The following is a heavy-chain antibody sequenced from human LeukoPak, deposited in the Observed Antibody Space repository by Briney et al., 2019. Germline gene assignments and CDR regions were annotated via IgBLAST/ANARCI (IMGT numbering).Heavy chain of an antibody. CDR1: GGSFSSYY. CDR2: IYYSGST. Sequence: SETLSLTCTLSGGSFSSYYWSWIRQPPGKGLEWIGYIYYSGSTNYNPSLKSRVTISVDTSKNQFSLKLSSVTAADTAVYYCAADPDSSGYYHTRGNYWGQGTLVTVSS. V-gene: IGHV4-59*08. D-gene: IGHD3-22*01. J-gene: IGHJ4*02. CDR3: AADPDSSGYYHTRGNY.